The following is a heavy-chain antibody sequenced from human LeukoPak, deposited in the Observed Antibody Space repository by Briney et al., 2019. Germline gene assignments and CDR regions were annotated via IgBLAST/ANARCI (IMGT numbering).Heavy chain of an antibody. CDR2: ISSSSSYI. J-gene: IGHJ5*02. D-gene: IGHD6-13*01. Sequence: GALRLSCAASGFTFSSYSMDWVRQAPGKGLEWGASISSSSSYIYYADSVKGRFTISRDNAKNSLYLQMNSLRAEDTAVYYCARGKEQLGPWGQGTLVTVSS. CDR3: ARGKEQLGP. CDR1: GFTFSSYS. V-gene: IGHV3-21*01.